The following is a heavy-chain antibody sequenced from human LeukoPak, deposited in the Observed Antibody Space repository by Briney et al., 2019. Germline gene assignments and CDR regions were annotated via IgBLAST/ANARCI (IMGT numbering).Heavy chain of an antibody. J-gene: IGHJ6*02. CDR1: GVTFSNYA. D-gene: IGHD6-13*01. CDR3: AKDRVYRSTWYGGMGV. CDR2: ISGSGGST. Sequence: GGSLRLSCAASGVTFSNYAMSWVRQAPGKGLEWVAAISGSGGSTYYADSVKGRFTISRDNSKNTLYLEMNSLRAEDTAVYYCAKDRVYRSTWYGGMGVWGQGTTVTVSS. V-gene: IGHV3-23*01.